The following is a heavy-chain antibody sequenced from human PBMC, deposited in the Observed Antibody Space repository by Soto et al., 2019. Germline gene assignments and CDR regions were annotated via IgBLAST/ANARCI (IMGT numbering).Heavy chain of an antibody. J-gene: IGHJ6*02. CDR2: INHSGST. Sequence: SETLYLTCAVYGGSFSGYYWSWIRQPPGKGLEWIGEINHSGSTNYNPSLKSRVTISVDTSKNQFSLKLSSVTAADTAVYYCARILSTRFYIYYCYGMDVWGQGTTVTVSS. CDR3: ARILSTRFYIYYCYGMDV. CDR1: GGSFSGYY. V-gene: IGHV4-34*01. D-gene: IGHD3-10*02.